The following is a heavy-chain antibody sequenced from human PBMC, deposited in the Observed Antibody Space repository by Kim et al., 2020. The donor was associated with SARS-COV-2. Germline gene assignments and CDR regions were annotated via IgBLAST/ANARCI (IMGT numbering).Heavy chain of an antibody. D-gene: IGHD3-16*01. CDR2: IKSDGSEK. CDR1: GFTFNTYC. CDR3: ASAGGEI. J-gene: IGHJ4*02. V-gene: IGHV3-7*01. Sequence: GGSLRLSCAASGFTFNTYCMNWVRQTPRKGLERVSSIKSDGSEKNYADSVKGRFTISRDNAKNSLYLQMNSLRAEDTAMYYCASAGGEIWGQGTLVSVSS.